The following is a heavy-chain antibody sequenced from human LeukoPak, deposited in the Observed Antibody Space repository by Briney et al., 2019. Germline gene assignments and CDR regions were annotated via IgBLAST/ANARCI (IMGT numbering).Heavy chain of an antibody. Sequence: GRSLRLSCAASGITFSSYSMNWVRQAPGKGLEWVSSISSSSSYIYYADSVKGRFTISRDNAKNSLYLQMNSLRAEDTAVYYCARVKDYSGYGNFDYWGQGTLVTVSS. CDR2: ISSSSSYI. CDR1: GITFSSYS. D-gene: IGHD5-12*01. CDR3: ARVKDYSGYGNFDY. J-gene: IGHJ4*02. V-gene: IGHV3-21*01.